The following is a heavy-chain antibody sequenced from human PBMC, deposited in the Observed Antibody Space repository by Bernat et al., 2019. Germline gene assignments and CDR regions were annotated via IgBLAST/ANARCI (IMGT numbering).Heavy chain of an antibody. D-gene: IGHD4-23*01. Sequence: QVQLVQSGAEVKKPGASVKVSCKASGYTFTSYGISWVRQAPGQGLEWMGWISAYKGNTTYAQKLQGRVTMTTDTSTSTAYMELRSLRSDDTAVYYCARLGTLTVDPHGPAWVHYYYMDVWGKGTTVTVSS. J-gene: IGHJ6*03. CDR1: GYTFTSYG. CDR3: ARLGTLTVDPHGPAWVHYYYMDV. V-gene: IGHV1-18*01. CDR2: ISAYKGNT.